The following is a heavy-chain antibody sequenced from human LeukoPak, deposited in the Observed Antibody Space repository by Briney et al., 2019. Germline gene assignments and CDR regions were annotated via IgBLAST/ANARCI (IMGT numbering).Heavy chain of an antibody. CDR2: ISTTSDYI. V-gene: IGHV3-21*01. J-gene: IGHJ4*02. CDR3: ARGGIYSQGFDY. Sequence: PGGSLRLSCAASGFTFNGYSMNWVRQAPGKGLEWVSSISTTSDYIHYADSLKGRVAISRDNAKNSLYLQMNSLRAEDTAIYYCARGGIYSQGFDYWGQGSLVTVSS. CDR1: GFTFNGYS. D-gene: IGHD6-13*01.